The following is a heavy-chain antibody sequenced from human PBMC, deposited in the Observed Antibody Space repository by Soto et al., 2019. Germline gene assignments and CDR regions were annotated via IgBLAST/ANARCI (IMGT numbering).Heavy chain of an antibody. CDR2: IKSKIDGGTT. CDR1: GFTFSDAW. J-gene: IGHJ4*01. Sequence: EVQLVESGGDLVKPGGSLRLSCAASGFTFSDAWINWVRQAPGKGLEWVGRIKSKIDGGTTDFAAPVKGRFAISRDDSKNMVFMQMNSLKTEDTAVYFCTTDSHFTMTLVRFDFRGHGTLVTVSS. CDR3: TTDSHFTMTLVRFDF. V-gene: IGHV3-15*07. D-gene: IGHD2-8*02.